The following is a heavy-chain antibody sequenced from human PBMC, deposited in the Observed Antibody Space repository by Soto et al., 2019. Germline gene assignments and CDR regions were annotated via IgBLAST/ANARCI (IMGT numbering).Heavy chain of an antibody. CDR2: ISGGGNDA. Sequence: EAQLLESGGGLVQPGGSLVLSCAASGFTFSSYAMSWVRQAPGKGLEWVSSISGGGNDAFYAVSVKGRFTISRDNSRNTLYLQMSSLRADETAIYYCARSLFLASTDTEPFDYWGQGALVTVSS. V-gene: IGHV3-23*01. CDR1: GFTFSSYA. CDR3: ARSLFLASTDTEPFDY. J-gene: IGHJ4*02. D-gene: IGHD3-3*02.